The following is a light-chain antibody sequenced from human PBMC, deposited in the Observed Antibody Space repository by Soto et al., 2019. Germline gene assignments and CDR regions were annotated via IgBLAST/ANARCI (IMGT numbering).Light chain of an antibody. CDR3: QQATSFPLP. CDR2: AAS. V-gene: IGKV1-12*01. CDR1: QAIGSW. Sequence: QVPRTHSSVSASVGDRVTTTCRASQAIGSWLAWYQQKPGKAPQLLLYAASSLQRGVPSRFSGTGSGSDFTLTISSLQPEDFATYYCQQATSFPLPFGRGTKV. J-gene: IGKJ4*01.